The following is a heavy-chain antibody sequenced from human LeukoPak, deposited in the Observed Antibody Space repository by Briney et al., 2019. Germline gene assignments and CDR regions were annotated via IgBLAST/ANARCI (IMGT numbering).Heavy chain of an antibody. D-gene: IGHD2-2*01. V-gene: IGHV1-69*13. J-gene: IGHJ6*03. CDR2: IIPIFGTA. CDR1: GGTFSSYA. Sequence: ASVKVSCKASGGTFSSYAISWVRQAPGQGLEWMGRIIPIFGTANYAQKFQGRVTITADESTSTAYMELSSLRSEDTAVYYCASCSTSCYRIYYYYYYMDVWGKGTTVTVSS. CDR3: ASCSTSCYRIYYYYYYMDV.